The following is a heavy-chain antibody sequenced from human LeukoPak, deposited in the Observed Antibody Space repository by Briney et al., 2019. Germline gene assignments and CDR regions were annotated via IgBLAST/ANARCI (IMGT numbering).Heavy chain of an antibody. V-gene: IGHV3-21*01. Sequence: GGSLRLSRAASGFTFSSYSMNWVRQAPGKGLEWVSSISSSSSYIYYADSVKGRFTISRDNAKNSLYLQMNSLRAEDTAVYHCARVYSSGTLRLLDYWGQGTLVTVSS. D-gene: IGHD6-19*01. CDR2: ISSSSSYI. CDR3: ARVYSSGTLRLLDY. J-gene: IGHJ4*02. CDR1: GFTFSSYS.